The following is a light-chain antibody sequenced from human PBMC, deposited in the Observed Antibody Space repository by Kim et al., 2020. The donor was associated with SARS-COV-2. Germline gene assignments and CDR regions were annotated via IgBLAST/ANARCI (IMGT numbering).Light chain of an antibody. J-gene: IGLJ1*01. CDR2: GNS. Sequence: PGQRVTISCTGGSSNIGAGYDVHWYQQLPGTAPKLLIYGNSNRPSGVPDRFSGSKSGTSASLAITGLQAEDEADYYCQSYDSSLKVFGTGTKVTVL. CDR3: QSYDSSLKV. V-gene: IGLV1-40*01. CDR1: SSNIGAGYD.